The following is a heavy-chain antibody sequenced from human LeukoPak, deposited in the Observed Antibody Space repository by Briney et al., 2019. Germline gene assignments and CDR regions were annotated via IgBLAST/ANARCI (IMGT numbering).Heavy chain of an antibody. Sequence: PVGSLRHSCAASGFSFINYAMSWGRQDLAGGLEWVLSLRGAGETFYADSVKGRFTLSRDESRDAVYLPLNNLRVEATAVYYCAKARWVSNADGVLWGPGAPVTVSS. D-gene: IGHD3-3*01. CDR1: GFSFINYA. J-gene: IGHJ4*02. CDR2: LRGAGET. V-gene: IGHV3-23*01. CDR3: AKARWVSNADGVL.